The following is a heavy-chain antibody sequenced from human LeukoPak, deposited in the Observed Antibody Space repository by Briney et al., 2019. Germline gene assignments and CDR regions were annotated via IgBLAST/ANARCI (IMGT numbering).Heavy chain of an antibody. V-gene: IGHV4-61*08. CDR2: IYYSGST. J-gene: IGHJ4*02. CDR3: ARGNSYGYYY. Sequence: SETLSLTCTVSGGSISSGDYYWSWIRQPPGKGLEWIGYIYYSGSTNYNPSLKSRVTISVDTSKNQFSLKLSSVTAADTAVYYCARGNSYGYYYWGQGTLVTVSS. CDR1: GGSISSGDYY. D-gene: IGHD5-18*01.